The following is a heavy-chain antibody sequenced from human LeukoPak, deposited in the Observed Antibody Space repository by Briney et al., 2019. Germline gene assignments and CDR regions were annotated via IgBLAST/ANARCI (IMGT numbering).Heavy chain of an antibody. CDR3: ATCSSSWPLDFDY. CDR2: FDPEDGET. CDR1: GYTLTELS. V-gene: IGHV1-24*01. J-gene: IGHJ4*02. Sequence: ASVTVSCKVSGYTLTELSMHWVRQAPGKGLEGMGGFDPEDGETIYAQKFQGRVTMTEDTSTDTAYMELSSLRSEDTAVYYCATCSSSWPLDFDYWGQGTLVTVSS. D-gene: IGHD6-13*01.